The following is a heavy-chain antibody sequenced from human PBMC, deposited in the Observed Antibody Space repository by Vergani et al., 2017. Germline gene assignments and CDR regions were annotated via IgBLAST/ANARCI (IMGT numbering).Heavy chain of an antibody. CDR3: AKDAGGYYYDSSGYYSISYGMDV. CDR1: GFTFSSYG. D-gene: IGHD3-22*01. Sequence: QVQLVESGGGVVQPGRSLRLSCAASGFTFSSYGMHWVRQAPGKGLEWVAVISYDGSNKYYADSVKGRFTISRDNSKNTLYLQMNSLRAEDTAVYYCAKDAGGYYYDSSGYYSISYGMDVWGQGTTVTVSS. V-gene: IGHV3-30*18. CDR2: ISYDGSNK. J-gene: IGHJ6*02.